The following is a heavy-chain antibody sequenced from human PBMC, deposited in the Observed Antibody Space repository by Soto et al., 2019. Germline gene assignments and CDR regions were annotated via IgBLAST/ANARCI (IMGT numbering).Heavy chain of an antibody. J-gene: IGHJ5*02. CDR3: ARGLNSRSWNSGWFDP. D-gene: IGHD6-13*01. CDR2: IYPGDSDT. CDR1: GNSFTSYW. V-gene: IGHV5-51*01. Sequence: PGEALKISCKGSGNSFTSYWIGWVRQMPGKGLEWMGIIYPGDSDTRYSPSFQGQVTISADKSISTAYLQWSSLKASDTAMYYWARGLNSRSWNSGWFDPGGKGTLVTVPS.